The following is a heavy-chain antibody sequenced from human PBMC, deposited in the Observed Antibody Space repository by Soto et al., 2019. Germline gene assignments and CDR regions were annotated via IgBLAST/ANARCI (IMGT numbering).Heavy chain of an antibody. Sequence: QVQLMESGGGVVQPGGSLRLSSATSGFTFSRYSMHWFRQAPGKGLEWVAVASSDGGIKFYADSVKGRFTVSRDNSKNTLYLQMNSLRAEDTAVYDCAREVVPTEWYFANLGQGILVTVSS. CDR3: AREVVPTEWYFAN. J-gene: IGHJ4*02. CDR1: GFTFSRYS. V-gene: IGHV3-30-3*01. CDR2: ASSDGGIK. D-gene: IGHD2-21*01.